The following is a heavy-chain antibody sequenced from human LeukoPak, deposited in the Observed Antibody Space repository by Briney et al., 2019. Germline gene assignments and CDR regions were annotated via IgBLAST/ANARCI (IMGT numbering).Heavy chain of an antibody. D-gene: IGHD3-22*01. CDR1: GFTFTSYA. CDR3: AKESGDDSSGYYEVFDY. Sequence: PGGSLRLSCTASGFTFTSYAMSWVRQAPGKGLAWVSVISGTGGSANHADSVKGRFTISRDNSKNTLYLQMNSLRAEDTAVYYCAKESGDDSSGYYEVFDYWGQGTLVTVSS. V-gene: IGHV3-23*01. J-gene: IGHJ4*02. CDR2: ISGTGGSA.